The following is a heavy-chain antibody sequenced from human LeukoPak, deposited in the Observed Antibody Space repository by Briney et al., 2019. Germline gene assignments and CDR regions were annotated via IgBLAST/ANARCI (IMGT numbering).Heavy chain of an antibody. CDR2: IKQDGSEK. CDR1: GFTFSSYW. D-gene: IGHD3-9*01. Sequence: GGSLRLSCAASGFTFSSYWMSWVRQAPGKGLEWVANIKQDGSEKYYVDSVKGRFTISRDNAKNSLYLQMNSLRAEDTAVYYCARKGWLQYYYYYMGVWGKGTTVTVSS. V-gene: IGHV3-7*01. J-gene: IGHJ6*03. CDR3: ARKGWLQYYYYYMGV.